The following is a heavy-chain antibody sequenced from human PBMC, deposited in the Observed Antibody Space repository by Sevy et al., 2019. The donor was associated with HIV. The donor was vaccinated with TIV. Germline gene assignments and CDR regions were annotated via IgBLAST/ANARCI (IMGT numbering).Heavy chain of an antibody. CDR3: ARDGPGLPRSSPYYYYYGMDV. Sequence: ASVKVSCKASGYTFTSYGISWVRQAPGQGLEWMGWISAYNGNTNYAQKLQGRVTMTTDTSTSTAYMELRSLRSDDTAVYYCARDGPGLPRSSPYYYYYGMDVRGQGTTVTVSS. CDR2: ISAYNGNT. D-gene: IGHD1-26*01. J-gene: IGHJ6*02. CDR1: GYTFTSYG. V-gene: IGHV1-18*01.